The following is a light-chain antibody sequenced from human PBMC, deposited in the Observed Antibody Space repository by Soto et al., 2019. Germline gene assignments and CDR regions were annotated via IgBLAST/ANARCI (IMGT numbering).Light chain of an antibody. Sequence: QSVLTQPPSASGTPGQRVTISCSGSNSNIGSKYVYWYQQLPGTAPKLLMYRNNQRASGVPDRFSGSKSGTSASLVISGLRSEDEADYFCAAWDVSLSGPAFGGGTKLTVL. CDR2: RNN. CDR1: NSNIGSKY. CDR3: AAWDVSLSGPA. J-gene: IGLJ2*01. V-gene: IGLV1-47*01.